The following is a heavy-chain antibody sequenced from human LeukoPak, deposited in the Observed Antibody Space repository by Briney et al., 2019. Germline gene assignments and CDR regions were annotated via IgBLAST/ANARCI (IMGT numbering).Heavy chain of an antibody. D-gene: IGHD3-16*01. CDR3: GRAGFGTAYNRFYYYMDV. Sequence: SETLSLTCEVSNYPITSDYYWVWLRQPPGQGLEWIGQIFHSGIAHYNPSLKSRVTMSVDTSRSQFSVTLNSVTAADTAVYYCGRAGFGTAYNRFYYYMDVWGKGTTVTVSS. CDR1: NYPITSDYY. CDR2: IFHSGIA. V-gene: IGHV4-38-2*01. J-gene: IGHJ6*03.